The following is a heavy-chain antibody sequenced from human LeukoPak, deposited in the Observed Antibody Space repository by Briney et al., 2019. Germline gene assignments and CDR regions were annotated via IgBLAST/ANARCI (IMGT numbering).Heavy chain of an antibody. CDR1: GGSFSGYY. J-gene: IGHJ5*02. Sequence: SETLSPTCAVYGGSFSGYYWSWIRQPPGKGLEWIGEINHSGSTNYNPSLKSRVTISVDTSKNQFSLKLSSVTAADTAVYYCARVPQRWTTVSRGWFDPWGQGTLVTVSS. V-gene: IGHV4-34*01. CDR2: INHSGST. D-gene: IGHD4-17*01. CDR3: ARVPQRWTTVSRGWFDP.